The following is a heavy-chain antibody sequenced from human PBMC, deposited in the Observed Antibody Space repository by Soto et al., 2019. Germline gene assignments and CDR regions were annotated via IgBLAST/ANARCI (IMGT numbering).Heavy chain of an antibody. CDR2: INHSGST. J-gene: IGHJ2*01. CDR3: ASSPYADYDWYFDL. D-gene: IGHD4-17*01. Sequence: QVQLQQWGAGLLKPSETLSLTCAVYGGSFSGYYWSWIRKPPGQGLEWIGEINHSGSTNYNPSLKSRVTISVDTSKNQFSLKLSSVTAADTAVYYSASSPYADYDWYFDLWGRGTLVTVSS. V-gene: IGHV4-34*01. CDR1: GGSFSGYY.